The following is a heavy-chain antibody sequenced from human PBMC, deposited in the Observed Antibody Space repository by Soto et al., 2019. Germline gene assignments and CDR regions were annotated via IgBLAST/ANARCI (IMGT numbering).Heavy chain of an antibody. CDR3: AKDLVEKVVYANGLFDY. V-gene: IGHV3-23*01. CDR1: GFTFSSYA. CDR2: ISGSGGST. J-gene: IGHJ4*02. D-gene: IGHD2-8*02. Sequence: GGSLRLSCAASGFTFSSYAMGWVRQTPGKGLEWVSAISGSGGSTYYADSVKGRFTISRDNSKNTLYLQMNSLRAEDTAIYYCAKDLVEKVVYANGLFDYWGQGTLVTVSS.